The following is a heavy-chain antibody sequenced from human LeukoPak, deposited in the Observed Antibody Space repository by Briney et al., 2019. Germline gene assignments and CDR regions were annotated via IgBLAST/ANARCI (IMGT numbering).Heavy chain of an antibody. Sequence: SVKVSCKASGYTFTGYYMHWVRQAPGQGLEWMGGIIPIFGTANYAQKFQGRVTITADESTSTAYMELSSLRSEDTAVYYCATAGITMVRGVIGFDYWGQGTLVTVSS. CDR3: ATAGITMVRGVIGFDY. CDR2: IIPIFGTA. J-gene: IGHJ4*02. D-gene: IGHD3-10*01. CDR1: GYTFTGYY. V-gene: IGHV1-69*13.